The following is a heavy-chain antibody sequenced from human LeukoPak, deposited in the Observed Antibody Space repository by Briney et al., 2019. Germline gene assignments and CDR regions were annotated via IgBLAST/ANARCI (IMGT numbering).Heavy chain of an antibody. J-gene: IGHJ6*02. CDR3: ARIMYSYYGMDV. D-gene: IGHD3-16*01. CDR2: IKQDGSEK. CDR1: GFTFSLYW. V-gene: IGHV3-7*03. Sequence: GGSLRLSCAASGFTFSLYWMNWVRRAPGKGLEWVANIKQDGSEKNYVDSVKGRFTISRDNAKNSLYLQMNNLRVEDTAMYYCARIMYSYYGMDVWGQGTTVTVSS.